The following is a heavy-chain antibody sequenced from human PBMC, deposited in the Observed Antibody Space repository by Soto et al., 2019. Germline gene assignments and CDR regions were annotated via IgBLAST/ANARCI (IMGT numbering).Heavy chain of an antibody. CDR1: GYTFTSYA. CDR3: ARGGPPGIAAAGYYYGMDV. J-gene: IGHJ6*02. CDR2: INAGNGNT. V-gene: IGHV1-3*01. Sequence: ASVKVSCKASGYTFTSYAMHWVRQAPGQRLEWMGWINAGNGNTKYSQKFQGRVTITRDTSASTAYMELSSLRSEDTAVYYCARGGPPGIAAAGYYYGMDVWGQGTTVTVSS. D-gene: IGHD6-13*01.